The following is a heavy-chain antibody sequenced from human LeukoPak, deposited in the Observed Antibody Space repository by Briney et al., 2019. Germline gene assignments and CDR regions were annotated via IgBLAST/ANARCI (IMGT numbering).Heavy chain of an antibody. D-gene: IGHD5-24*01. V-gene: IGHV3-9*01. CDR2: ISWNSSSI. CDR1: GFTFDDYA. Sequence: GGSLRLSCAASGFTFDDYAMHWVRQAPGKGLEWVSGISWNSSSIGYADSVKGRFTISRDNAKNSLYLQMNSLRAEDTALYYCAKVSKSVEYGMDVWGQGTTVTVSS. CDR3: AKVSKSVEYGMDV. J-gene: IGHJ6*02.